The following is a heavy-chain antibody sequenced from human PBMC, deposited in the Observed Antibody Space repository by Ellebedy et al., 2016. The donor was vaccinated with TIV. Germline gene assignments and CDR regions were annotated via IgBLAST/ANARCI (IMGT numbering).Heavy chain of an antibody. D-gene: IGHD5-18*01. CDR3: AREVTGGWGGMDV. J-gene: IGHJ6*02. CDR2: IIPIFGTA. CDR1: GGTFSSYA. V-gene: IGHV1-69*13. Sequence: AASVKVSCKASGGTFSSYAISWVRQAPGQGLEWMGGIIPIFGTANYAQKFQGRVTITADESTSTAYMELSSLRSEDTAVYYCAREVTGGWGGMDVWGQGTTVTVSS.